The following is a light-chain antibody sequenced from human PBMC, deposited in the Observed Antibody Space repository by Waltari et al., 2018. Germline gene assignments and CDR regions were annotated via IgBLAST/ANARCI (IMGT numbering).Light chain of an antibody. CDR2: DVS. J-gene: IGLJ2*01. V-gene: IGLV2-11*01. Sequence: QSALTQPRSVSGSPGQSVTISCTGTSSDVGGYNYVSWYQQHPGKAPQLMIYDVSKRPSGVPYRFSGSKSGNTASLTISVLQAEDEADYYCCSYAGSYTFRFGGGTKLTVL. CDR3: CSYAGSYTFR. CDR1: SSDVGGYNY.